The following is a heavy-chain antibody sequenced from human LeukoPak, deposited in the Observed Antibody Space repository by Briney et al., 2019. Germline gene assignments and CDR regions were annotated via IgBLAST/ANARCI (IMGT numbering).Heavy chain of an antibody. CDR2: ISYDGSNK. CDR3: AKDHYDCSYSPHV. Sequence: PGGSLRLSCAASGFTFSSYGMHWVRQAPGKGLEWVAVISYDGSNKYYADSVKGRFTISRDNSKNTLYLQMHSLRAEDTAVYYCAKDHYDCSYSPHVWGQGTLVTVSS. J-gene: IGHJ4*02. D-gene: IGHD2-21*01. CDR1: GFTFSSYG. V-gene: IGHV3-30*18.